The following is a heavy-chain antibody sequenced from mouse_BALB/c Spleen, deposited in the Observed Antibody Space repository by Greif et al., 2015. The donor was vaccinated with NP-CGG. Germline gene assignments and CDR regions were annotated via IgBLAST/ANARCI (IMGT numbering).Heavy chain of an antibody. CDR1: GYAFTNYL. V-gene: IGHV1-54*01. J-gene: IGHJ3*01. D-gene: IGHD1-1*01. CDR2: INPGSGGT. CDR3: ARAYYGSSYPSWFAY. Sequence: QVQLQQSGAELVRPGTSVKVSCKASGYAFTNYLIEWVKQRPGQGLEWIGVINPGSGGTNYNEKFKGKATLTADKSSSTAYMQLSSLTSDDSAVYFCARAYYGSSYPSWFAYWGQGTLVTVSA.